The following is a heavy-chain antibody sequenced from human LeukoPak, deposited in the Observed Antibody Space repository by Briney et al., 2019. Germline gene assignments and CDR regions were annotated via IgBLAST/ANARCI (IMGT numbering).Heavy chain of an antibody. CDR1: GYTFTSYY. CDR2: INPSGGST. Sequence: PQASVKVSCKASGYTFTSYYMHWVRQAPGQGLEWMGIINPSGGSTSYAQKFQGRVTMTRDMSTSTVYMELSSLRSEDTAVYYCAREESGIAAAGKSYYYYYMDVWGQGTLVTVSS. D-gene: IGHD6-13*01. J-gene: IGHJ6*03. CDR3: AREESGIAAAGKSYYYYYMDV. V-gene: IGHV1-46*01.